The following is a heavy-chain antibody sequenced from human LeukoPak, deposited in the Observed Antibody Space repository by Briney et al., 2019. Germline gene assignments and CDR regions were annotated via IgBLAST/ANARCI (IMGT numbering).Heavy chain of an antibody. J-gene: IGHJ4*02. CDR1: GFTFSSYV. V-gene: IGHV3-21*01. D-gene: IGHD2-15*01. Sequence: GGSLRLSCAASGFTFSSYVMNWVRQAPGKGLEWVSSISSGSTYIYYADSVKGRFTISRDNAKNSLYLQMNSLRAEDTAVYYCARLGYCSSGSCSSFDYWGQGTLVTVSS. CDR3: ARLGYCSSGSCSSFDY. CDR2: ISSGSTYI.